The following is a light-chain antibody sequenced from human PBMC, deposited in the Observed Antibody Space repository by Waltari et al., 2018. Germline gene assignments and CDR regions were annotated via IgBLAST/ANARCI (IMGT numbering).Light chain of an antibody. CDR1: QSVLYSSNDKNY. CDR2: WAS. Sequence: DIVMTQSPESLAVPLGDTATINCKSSQSVLYSSNDKNYFAWYQQKPGQPPKLLIYWASTRESGVPDRFSGSGSGTDFTLTISSLQAEDAAVYYCQQYYNDATFGQGTKVEIK. CDR3: QQYYNDAT. V-gene: IGKV4-1*01. J-gene: IGKJ1*01.